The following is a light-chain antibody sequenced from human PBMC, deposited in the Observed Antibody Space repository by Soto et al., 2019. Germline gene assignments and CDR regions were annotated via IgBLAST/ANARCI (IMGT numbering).Light chain of an antibody. CDR3: QHYNSLSRT. CDR1: DNIVHW. J-gene: IGKJ1*01. V-gene: IGKV1-5*03. CDR2: KAA. Sequence: DIQMTQSPSTLSASVGDRVAITCRASDNIVHWVAWYQQKAGKAPKLLIYKAANLADEVPSRFAGSGCGTDFTLIIPRLQPDVFATYYCQHYNSLSRTFGHGTKVEV.